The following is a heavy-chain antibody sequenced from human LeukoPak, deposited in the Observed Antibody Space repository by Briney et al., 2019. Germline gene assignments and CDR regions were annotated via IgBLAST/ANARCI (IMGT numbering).Heavy chain of an antibody. CDR1: GGSFSGYY. V-gene: IGHV4-34*01. D-gene: IGHD3-10*01. J-gene: IGHJ4*02. CDR3: ARAGVITMVRGAVFDY. Sequence: SETLSLTCAVYGGSFSGYYWSWIRQPPGKGLEWIGEINHSGSTNYNPSLKSRVTISVDTSKNQFSLKLSSVTAADTAVYYCARAGVITMVRGAVFDYWGQGTLATVSS. CDR2: INHSGST.